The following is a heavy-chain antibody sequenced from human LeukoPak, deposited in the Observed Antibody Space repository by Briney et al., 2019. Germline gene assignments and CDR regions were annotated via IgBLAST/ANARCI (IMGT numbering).Heavy chain of an antibody. V-gene: IGHV3-30*02. CDR3: AKDSLADIDY. CDR1: GFIFSTYG. CDR2: IRHDGSIK. Sequence: GGSLRLSCAASGFIFSTYGMYWVRQAPGKGLEWVAFIRHDGSIKNYADSVKGRSTISRDNSKNTLYLQVNSLRAEDTAVYYCAKDSLADIDYWGQGTLVTVSS. D-gene: IGHD3-16*01. J-gene: IGHJ4*02.